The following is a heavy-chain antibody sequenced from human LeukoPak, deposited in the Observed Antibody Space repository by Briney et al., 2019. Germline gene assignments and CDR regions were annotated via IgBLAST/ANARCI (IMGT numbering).Heavy chain of an antibody. Sequence: SVKVSCKASGGTFTSYAISWVRQAPGQGLEWMGGIIPIFGTANYAQKFQGRVTITADESTSTAYMELSSLRSEDTAVYYCARERRESITIFGVVNHPFDYWGQGTLVTVSS. D-gene: IGHD3-3*01. CDR3: ARERRESITIFGVVNHPFDY. CDR1: GGTFTSYA. J-gene: IGHJ4*02. V-gene: IGHV1-69*13. CDR2: IIPIFGTA.